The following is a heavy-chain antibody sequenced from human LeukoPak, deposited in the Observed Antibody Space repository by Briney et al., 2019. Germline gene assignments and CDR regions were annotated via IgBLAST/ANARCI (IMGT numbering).Heavy chain of an antibody. J-gene: IGHJ3*02. V-gene: IGHV4-59*01. CDR2: IHYTGST. CDR3: ARLNSGYYYVVSAFDI. Sequence: SETLSLTCTVSSVSISYFYWNWIRQPPGKGLEWIGYIHYTGSTNYNPSLKSRVTISVDTSKNQFSLKLSSVTAADTAVYYCARLNSGYYYVVSAFDIWGQGTMVTVSS. D-gene: IGHD3-22*01. CDR1: SVSISYFY.